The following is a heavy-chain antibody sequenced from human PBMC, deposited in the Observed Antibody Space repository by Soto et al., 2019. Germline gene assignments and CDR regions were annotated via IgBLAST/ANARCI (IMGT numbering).Heavy chain of an antibody. CDR2: ISHSGSYI. D-gene: IGHD4-17*01. CDR3: ASPRDYCVTTSNCFIAFDI. V-gene: IGHV3-21*01. CDR1: GFSFGDYI. Sequence: GGSLRLSCAASGFSFGDYIMNWVRQAPGRGLEWVASISHSGSYIFYADSVKGRFTISRGNSRDSLYLQMNSLRVDDTAIYYCASPRDYCVTTSNCFIAFDIWGQGTRVTVSS. J-gene: IGHJ3*02.